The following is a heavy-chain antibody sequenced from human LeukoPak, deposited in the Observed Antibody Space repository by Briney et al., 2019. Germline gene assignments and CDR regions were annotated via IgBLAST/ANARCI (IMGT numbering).Heavy chain of an antibody. J-gene: IGHJ4*02. CDR3: ARDGPERGPSPFDY. Sequence: GGSLRLSCAASGFTFSSYGMHWVRQAPGKGLEWVAVIWYDGSNKYYADSAKGRFTISRDNSKNTLYLQMNSLRAEDTAVYYCARDGPERGPSPFDYWGQGTLVTVSS. CDR2: IWYDGSNK. D-gene: IGHD1-1*01. V-gene: IGHV3-33*01. CDR1: GFTFSSYG.